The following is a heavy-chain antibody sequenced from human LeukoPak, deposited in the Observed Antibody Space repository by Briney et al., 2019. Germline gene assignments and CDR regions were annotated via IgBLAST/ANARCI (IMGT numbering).Heavy chain of an antibody. CDR2: ISSSSYI. CDR3: ARGGYCSGGSCYSPYYFDY. Sequence: GGSLRLSCAASGFTFSSYSMNWVRQAPGKGLEWVSSISSSSYIYYADSVKGRFTISRDNAKNSLYLQMNSLRAADTAVYYCARGGYCSGGSCYSPYYFDYWGQGTLVTVSS. V-gene: IGHV3-21*01. D-gene: IGHD2-15*01. CDR1: GFTFSSYS. J-gene: IGHJ4*02.